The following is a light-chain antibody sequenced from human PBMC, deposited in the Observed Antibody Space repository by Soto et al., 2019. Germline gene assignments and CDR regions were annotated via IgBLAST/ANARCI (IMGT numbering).Light chain of an antibody. CDR1: HNVNSNY. Sequence: IVVTQSPGTLSLSPGERASLSCRASHNVNSNYLAWYQQKPGQAPRLLIYDASSRATGIPDRFGGSGSGTDFTLTISRLEPEDFAMYYCQQYGGSPQTFGRGTKVDIK. CDR3: QQYGGSPQT. V-gene: IGKV3-20*01. J-gene: IGKJ1*01. CDR2: DAS.